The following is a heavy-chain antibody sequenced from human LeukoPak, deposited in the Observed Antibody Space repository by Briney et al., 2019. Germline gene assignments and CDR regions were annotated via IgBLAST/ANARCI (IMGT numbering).Heavy chain of an antibody. Sequence: HGESLKISCKGSGYSFTNYWIGWVRQMPGKGLEWMGVIYPGDSDTRYTPSFQGQVTLSADKSINTAYLQWSSLKASDTAMYYCARRQGCSSTSCPPDYWGQGTLVTVSP. J-gene: IGHJ4*02. D-gene: IGHD2-2*01. CDR1: GYSFTNYW. CDR3: ARRQGCSSTSCPPDY. V-gene: IGHV5-51*01. CDR2: IYPGDSDT.